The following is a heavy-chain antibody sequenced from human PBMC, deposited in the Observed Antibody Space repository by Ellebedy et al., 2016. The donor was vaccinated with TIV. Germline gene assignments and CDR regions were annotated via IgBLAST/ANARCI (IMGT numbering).Heavy chain of an antibody. J-gene: IGHJ2*01. Sequence: GGSLRLXXAASGFTFSSYAMSWVRQAPGKGLEWVSAISGSGGRTYYADSVKGRFTISRDNSKNTLYLQMNSLRAEDTAVYYCATLRGYDILTGYLPRYFDLWGRGTLVTVSS. D-gene: IGHD3-9*01. CDR3: ATLRGYDILTGYLPRYFDL. CDR2: ISGSGGRT. V-gene: IGHV3-23*01. CDR1: GFTFSSYA.